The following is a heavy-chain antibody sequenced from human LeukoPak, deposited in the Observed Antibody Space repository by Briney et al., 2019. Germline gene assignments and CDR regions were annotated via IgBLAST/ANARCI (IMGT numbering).Heavy chain of an antibody. CDR1: GYTFTAYY. D-gene: IGHD3-22*01. CDR3: ARETYDSRGGYYYYMDV. Sequence: ASVKVSCKASGYTFTAYYVHWVRQAPGQGLEWMGWISAYNGNTNYAQKLQGRVTMTTDTSTSTAYMELRSLRSDDTAVYYCARETYDSRGGYYYYMDVWGKGTTVTISS. CDR2: ISAYNGNT. J-gene: IGHJ6*03. V-gene: IGHV1-18*04.